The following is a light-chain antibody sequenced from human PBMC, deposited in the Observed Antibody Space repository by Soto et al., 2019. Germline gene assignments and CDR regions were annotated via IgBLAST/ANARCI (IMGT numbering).Light chain of an antibody. Sequence: QSALTQPASVSGSPGQSITISCTGTSSDGGSYNLVSWYQQHPGKATKLMIYEGSKRPSGVSNRFSGSKSGNTASLTISGLEAEDEADYYCCSYAGSRVFGGGTKLTVL. CDR1: SSDGGSYNL. CDR2: EGS. CDR3: CSYAGSRV. J-gene: IGLJ3*02. V-gene: IGLV2-23*01.